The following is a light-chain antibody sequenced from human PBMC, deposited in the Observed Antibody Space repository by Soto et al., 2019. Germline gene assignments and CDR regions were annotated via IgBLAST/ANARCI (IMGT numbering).Light chain of an antibody. V-gene: IGLV2-23*03. CDR3: CSYASSSTFLYV. Sequence: QSALTQPASVSGSPGQSITISCTGASSDVGTYNLVSWYQQYSGRAPKLMIYEGTKRPSGVSNRFSGSKSANTASLTISGLQAEDEADYYCCSYASSSTFLYVFGTGTKVTVL. CDR2: EGT. J-gene: IGLJ1*01. CDR1: SSDVGTYNL.